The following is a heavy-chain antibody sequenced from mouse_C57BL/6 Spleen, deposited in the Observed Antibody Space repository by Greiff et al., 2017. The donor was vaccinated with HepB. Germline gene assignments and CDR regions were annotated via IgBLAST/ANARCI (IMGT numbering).Heavy chain of an antibody. Sequence: VHVKQSGTVLARPGASVKMSCKTSGYTFTSYWMHWVKQRPGQGLEWIGAIYPGNSDTSYNQKFKGKAKLTAVTSASTAYMELSSLTNEDSAVYYCTIYYGKGFDYWGQGTTLTVSS. J-gene: IGHJ2*01. D-gene: IGHD2-1*01. V-gene: IGHV1-5*01. CDR2: IYPGNSDT. CDR3: TIYYGKGFDY. CDR1: GYTFTSYW.